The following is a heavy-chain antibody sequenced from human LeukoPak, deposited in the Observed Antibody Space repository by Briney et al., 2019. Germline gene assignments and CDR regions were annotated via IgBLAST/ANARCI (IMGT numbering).Heavy chain of an antibody. V-gene: IGHV4-4*09. CDR1: GGSINSYY. J-gene: IGHJ2*01. D-gene: IGHD3-10*01. CDR3: ARLAIRSTWYFDL. CDR2: MYPSGST. Sequence: TSETLSLTCTVSGGSINSYYWGWIRQPPGNGLEWIGLMYPSGSTTYNPSVKSRVSISVDTSKNQVFLTVSSVAAADTAVYYCARLAIRSTWYFDLWGRGTLVSVSS.